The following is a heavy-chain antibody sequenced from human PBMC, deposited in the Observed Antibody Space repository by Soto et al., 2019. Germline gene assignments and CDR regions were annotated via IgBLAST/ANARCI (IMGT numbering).Heavy chain of an antibody. Sequence: SETLSLTCTVSGGSISSYYWSWIRQPPGKGLEWIGYIYYSGSTNYNPSLKSRVTISVDTSKNQFSLKLSSVTAADTAVYYCERAASIAARPDWFDPWGQGTLVTVSS. CDR3: ERAASIAARPDWFDP. CDR2: IYYSGST. V-gene: IGHV4-59*01. D-gene: IGHD6-6*01. J-gene: IGHJ5*02. CDR1: GGSISSYY.